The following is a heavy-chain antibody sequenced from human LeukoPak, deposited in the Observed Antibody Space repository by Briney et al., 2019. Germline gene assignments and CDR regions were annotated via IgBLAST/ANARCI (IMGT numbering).Heavy chain of an antibody. D-gene: IGHD6-19*01. J-gene: IGHJ4*02. CDR1: GGSISNYY. Sequence: SGTLSLTCTVSGGSISNYYWAWIRQPPGKGLEWIAHIYYSGTTNYNPSLKSRVTISVDTSKNQFSLKLSSVTAADTAVYYCARVLSGGWAGFDYWGQGALVTVSS. V-gene: IGHV4-59*01. CDR2: IYYSGTT. CDR3: ARVLSGGWAGFDY.